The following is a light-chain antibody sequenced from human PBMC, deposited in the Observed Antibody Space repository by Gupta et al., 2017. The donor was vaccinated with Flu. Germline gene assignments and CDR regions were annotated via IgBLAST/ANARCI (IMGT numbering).Light chain of an antibody. J-gene: IGKJ4*01. CDR1: QGITTY. V-gene: IGKV1-9*01. CDR3: QQLASYPLT. Sequence: DIHLTQSPSFLSASVGDRVTITCRASQGITTYLAWYQQRPGKAPQLLIYGASTLQSGVPSRFSGSGSGTEFTLTISSLQPEDSATYYCQQLASYPLTFGGGTKVEIK. CDR2: GAS.